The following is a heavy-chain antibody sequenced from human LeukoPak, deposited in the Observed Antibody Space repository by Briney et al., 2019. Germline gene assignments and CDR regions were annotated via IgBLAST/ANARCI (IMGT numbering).Heavy chain of an antibody. J-gene: IGHJ4*02. CDR2: INHSGST. V-gene: IGHV4-34*01. D-gene: IGHD4-11*01. CDR3: ARGDSNFPFDY. Sequence: SETLSLTCAVYVGSLSGYYWSWIRQPPGKGLEWIGQINHSGSTNYNPSLKSRVTISVDTSKNQFSLKLNSLTAADTAVYYCARGDSNFPFDYWGQGTLVTVSS. CDR1: VGSLSGYY.